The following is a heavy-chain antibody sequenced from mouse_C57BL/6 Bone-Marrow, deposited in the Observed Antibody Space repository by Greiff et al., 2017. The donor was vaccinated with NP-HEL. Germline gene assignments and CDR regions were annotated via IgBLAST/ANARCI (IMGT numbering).Heavy chain of an antibody. V-gene: IGHV1-63*01. Sequence: QVQLQQSGAELVRPGTSVKMSCKASGYTFTNYWIGWAKQRPGHGLEWIGDIYPGGGYTNYNEKFKGKATLTADKSSSTADMQFSSLTSEDSAIYYGARWDYYGSSPFAYWGQGTLVTVSA. CDR3: ARWDYYGSSPFAY. CDR2: IYPGGGYT. J-gene: IGHJ3*01. D-gene: IGHD1-1*01. CDR1: GYTFTNYW.